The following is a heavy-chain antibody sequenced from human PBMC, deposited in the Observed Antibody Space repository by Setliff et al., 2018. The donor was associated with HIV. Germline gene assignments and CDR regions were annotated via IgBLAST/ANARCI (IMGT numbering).Heavy chain of an antibody. D-gene: IGHD3-10*01. V-gene: IGHV4-4*08. J-gene: IGHJ5*02. CDR3: ARAPYGYYGSGSYNWFDP. CDR1: GGSISSYY. CDR2: IYASGST. Sequence: SETLSLTCTVSGGSISSYYWSRIRQPPGKGLEWIGYIYASGSTNYNPSLKSRVTISVDTSKNQFSLKLSSVTAADTAVYYCARAPYGYYGSGSYNWFDPWGQGTLVTVSS.